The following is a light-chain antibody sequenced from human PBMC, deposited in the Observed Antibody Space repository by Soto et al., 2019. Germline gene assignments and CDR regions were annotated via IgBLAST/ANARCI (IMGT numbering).Light chain of an antibody. CDR1: SSDVAFYNH. CDR2: EVN. V-gene: IGLV2-14*01. CDR3: QAYDYSLTASV. J-gene: IGLJ3*02. Sequence: QSALTQPASVSGSPGQSITISCTGTSSDVAFYNHVSWYQQHPGKAPKLLIYEVNNRPSGVSHRFSGSKSGNTASLTISGLQAEDEADYYCQAYDYSLTASVFGGGTKLTVL.